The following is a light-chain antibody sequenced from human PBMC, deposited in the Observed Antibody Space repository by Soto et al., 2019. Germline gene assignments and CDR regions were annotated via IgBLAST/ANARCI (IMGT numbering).Light chain of an antibody. J-gene: IGKJ2*01. CDR1: QSVRTH. CDR3: QQSDSPPRT. Sequence: DIQMTQSPSSLSASIGDRVTITCRASQSVRTHLNWYHQKPGKAPELLIYAASSLQAGVPSRFSGSGSGTDFTLTISSLHPEDFGDYYCQQSDSPPRTFGQWTNLEIK. V-gene: IGKV1-39*01. CDR2: AAS.